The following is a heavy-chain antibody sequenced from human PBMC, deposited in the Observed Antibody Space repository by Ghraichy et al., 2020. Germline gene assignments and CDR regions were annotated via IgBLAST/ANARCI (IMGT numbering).Heavy chain of an antibody. V-gene: IGHV3-15*01. D-gene: IGHD1-26*01. CDR3: TTEVKWELLVASAFDI. Sequence: GGSLRLSCAASGFTFSNAWMSWVRQAPGKGLEWVGRIKSKTDGGTTDYAAPVKGRFTISRDDSKNTLYLQMNSLKTEDTAVYYCTTEVKWELLVASAFDIWGQGTIVTVSS. CDR2: IKSKTDGGTT. CDR1: GFTFSNAW. J-gene: IGHJ3*02.